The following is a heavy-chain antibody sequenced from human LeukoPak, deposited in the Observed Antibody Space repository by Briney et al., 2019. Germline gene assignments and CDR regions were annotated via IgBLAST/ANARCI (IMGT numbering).Heavy chain of an antibody. J-gene: IGHJ4*02. CDR2: INPNSGGT. CDR3: VRVGSSGWYYFDY. D-gene: IGHD6-19*01. V-gene: IGHV1-2*02. Sequence: ASVKVSCKASGYTFTGYYMHWVRQAPGQGLEWMGWINPNSGGTNYAQKFQGRVTMTRDTSISTAYMELSRLRSDDTAVYYCVRVGSSGWYYFDYWGQGTLVTVSS. CDR1: GYTFTGYY.